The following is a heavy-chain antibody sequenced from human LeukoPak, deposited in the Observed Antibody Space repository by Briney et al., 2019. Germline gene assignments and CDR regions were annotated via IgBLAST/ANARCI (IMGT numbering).Heavy chain of an antibody. CDR2: MNPNSGNT. Sequence: ASVKVSCKASGYTFTSYDINWVRQATGQGLEWMGWMNPNSGNTGYAQKFRGRVSMTRDTSISAGYMELSSLTSEDTAVYYCARGTYDYGSGSFDYWGQGTLVTVSS. J-gene: IGHJ4*02. V-gene: IGHV1-8*01. CDR1: GYTFTSYD. CDR3: ARGTYDYGSGSFDY. D-gene: IGHD3-10*01.